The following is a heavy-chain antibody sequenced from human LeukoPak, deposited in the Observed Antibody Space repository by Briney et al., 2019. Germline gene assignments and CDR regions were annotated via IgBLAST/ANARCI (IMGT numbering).Heavy chain of an antibody. Sequence: KPGGSLRLSCAASGFTFSSYSMNWVRQAPGKGLEWVSSISSSSSYIYYADSVKGRFTISRDNAKNSLYLQMNSLRAEDTAVYYCAKGLPNQYCSGGSCYSTYYFDYWGQGTLVTVSS. CDR2: ISSSSSYI. V-gene: IGHV3-21*01. CDR1: GFTFSSYS. D-gene: IGHD2-15*01. CDR3: AKGLPNQYCSGGSCYSTYYFDY. J-gene: IGHJ4*02.